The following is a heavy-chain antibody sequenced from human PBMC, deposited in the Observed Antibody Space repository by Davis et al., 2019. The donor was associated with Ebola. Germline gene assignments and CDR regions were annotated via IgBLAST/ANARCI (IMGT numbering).Heavy chain of an antibody. V-gene: IGHV1-2*04. CDR2: INPNSGGT. Sequence: ASVKVSCKASGGSFSSYSISWVRQAPGQGLEWMGWINPNSGGTNYAQKFQGWVTMTRDTSISTAYMELSRLRSDDTAVYYCARVSGDYTTFDYWGQGTLVTVSS. CDR3: ARVSGDYTTFDY. D-gene: IGHD4-17*01. J-gene: IGHJ4*02. CDR1: GGSFSSYS.